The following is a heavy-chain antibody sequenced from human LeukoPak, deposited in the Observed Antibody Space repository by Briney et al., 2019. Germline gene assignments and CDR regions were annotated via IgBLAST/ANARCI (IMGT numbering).Heavy chain of an antibody. CDR1: GYTFTNYG. CDR3: ATFLDSRGLPFDY. V-gene: IGHV7-4-1*04. Sequence: ASVKVSCKASGYTFTNYGVNWVRQAPGQGLEWMGWINTDTGKPTYAQGFTGRFVFSLDTSVAMSYLQINSLKAEDTAIYYCATFLDSRGLPFDYWGQGTLVTVSS. D-gene: IGHD3-22*01. CDR2: INTDTGKP. J-gene: IGHJ4*02.